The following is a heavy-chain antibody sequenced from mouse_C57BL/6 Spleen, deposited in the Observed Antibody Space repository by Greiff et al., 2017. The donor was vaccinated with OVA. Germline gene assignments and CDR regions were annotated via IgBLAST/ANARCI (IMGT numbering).Heavy chain of an antibody. CDR1: GYTFTSYG. Sequence: QVQLQESGAELVRPGASVKLSCKASGYTFTSYGISWVKQRTGQGLEWIGEIYPRSGNTYYNEKFKGKATLTADKSSSTAYMELRSLTSEDAAVXFCARSDGSSPPWFAYWGQGTLVTVSA. CDR3: ARSDGSSPPWFAY. CDR2: IYPRSGNT. V-gene: IGHV1-81*01. D-gene: IGHD1-1*01. J-gene: IGHJ3*01.